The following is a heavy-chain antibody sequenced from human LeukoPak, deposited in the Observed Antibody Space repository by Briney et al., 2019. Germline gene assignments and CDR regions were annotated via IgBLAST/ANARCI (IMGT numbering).Heavy chain of an antibody. V-gene: IGHV3-30*03. D-gene: IGHD5/OR15-5a*01. CDR3: AIVSTNYYMDV. CDR1: GFTFSRYG. CDR2: ISYDGSNK. J-gene: IGHJ6*03. Sequence: GGSLRLSCAASGFTFSRYGMHWVRQAPGKGLEWVAVISYDGSNKHYADSVKGRFTISRDNSKNTLYLQMNSLRAEDTAVYYCAIVSTNYYMDVWGKGTTVTVSS.